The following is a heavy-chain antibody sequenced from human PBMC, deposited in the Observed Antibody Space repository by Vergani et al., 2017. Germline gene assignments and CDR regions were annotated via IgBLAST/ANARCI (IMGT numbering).Heavy chain of an antibody. CDR3: ARGDYGILTGYRY. J-gene: IGHJ4*02. D-gene: IGHD3-9*01. V-gene: IGHV1-46*03. Sequence: VQLVQSGAEVKKPGATVKISCKVSGYTLTDYYMHWVQQAPGQGLEWMGIINPSGGHTNYAQKFQGRVTMTRDTSTSTVYMELSSLRSEDTAIYYCARGDYGILTGYRYWGQGTLVTVSA. CDR2: INPSGGHT. CDR1: GYTLTDYY.